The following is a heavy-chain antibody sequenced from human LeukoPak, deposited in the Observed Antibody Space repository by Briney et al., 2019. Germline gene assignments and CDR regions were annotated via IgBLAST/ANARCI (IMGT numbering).Heavy chain of an antibody. D-gene: IGHD6-13*01. CDR1: GFTFSNYS. CDR3: AKEKAAAGNY. CDR2: ISYDGNNK. Sequence: PGRSLRLSCAASGFTFSNYSMHWVRQAPGKGLEWVVVISYDGNNKYYTQSVKGRFTITRDNSKNTLYLQMNSLSAEDTAVYYCAKEKAAAGNYWGQGTLVTVSS. J-gene: IGHJ4*02. V-gene: IGHV3-30-3*01.